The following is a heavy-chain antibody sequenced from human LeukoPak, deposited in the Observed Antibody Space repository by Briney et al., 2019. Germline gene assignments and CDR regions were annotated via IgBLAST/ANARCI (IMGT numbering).Heavy chain of an antibody. V-gene: IGHV4-4*02. CDR2: IYHDGST. CDR3: ARGGYSYGSFRLYFDY. D-gene: IGHD5-18*01. J-gene: IGHJ4*02. Sequence: SETLSLTCAVSGGSISSNNWWIWVRQSPEKGLEWIGEIYHDGSTNYNPSLKSRVTISLDMSKNQFSLKLNSVTAADTAVYYCARGGYSYGSFRLYFDYWGQGTLVTVSS. CDR1: GGSISSNNW.